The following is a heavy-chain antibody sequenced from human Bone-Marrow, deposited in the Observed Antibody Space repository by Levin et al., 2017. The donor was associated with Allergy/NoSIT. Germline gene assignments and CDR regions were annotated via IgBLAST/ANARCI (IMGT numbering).Heavy chain of an antibody. CDR2: TYFRSRWSH. CDR3: ARALVATLYGMDI. CDR1: GDSVSSNGAT. V-gene: IGHV6-1*01. D-gene: IGHD5-12*01. J-gene: IGHJ6*02. Sequence: SSETLSLTCVISGDSVSSNGATWNWIRQSPSRGLEWLGRTYFRSRWSHDYPSSVQGRVIINADTSQNQFTLELNAATPEGTGVYYCARALVATLYGMDIWGQGTTVTVSS.